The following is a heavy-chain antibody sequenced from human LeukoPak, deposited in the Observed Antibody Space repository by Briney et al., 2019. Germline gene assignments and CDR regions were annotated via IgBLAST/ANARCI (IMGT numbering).Heavy chain of an antibody. CDR1: GYTFTSYY. CDR2: INPSGGST. V-gene: IGHV1-46*01. CDR3: ARGRVDYYYGVDV. D-gene: IGHD3-10*01. Sequence: ASVKVSCKASGYTFTSYYMHWVRQAPGQGLEWMGVINPSGGSTGYAQKFQGRVTMTRDTSTSTVYMELSSLRSEDTAVYYCARGRVDYYYGVDVWGQGTTVTVSS. J-gene: IGHJ6*02.